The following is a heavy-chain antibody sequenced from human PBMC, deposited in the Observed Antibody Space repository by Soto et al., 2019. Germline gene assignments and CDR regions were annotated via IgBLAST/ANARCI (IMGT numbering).Heavy chain of an antibody. V-gene: IGHV1-69*01. CDR2: IIPIFGTA. D-gene: IGHD3-22*01. Sequence: QVQLVQSGAEVKKPGSSVKVSCKASGGTFSSYAISWVRQAPGQGLEWMGGIIPIFGTANYAQKFQGRVTITADESTSTAYVELSSLRSEDTAVYYCARDRRGYYDSSGYGPEYYFDYWGQGTLVTVSS. J-gene: IGHJ4*02. CDR3: ARDRRGYYDSSGYGPEYYFDY. CDR1: GGTFSSYA.